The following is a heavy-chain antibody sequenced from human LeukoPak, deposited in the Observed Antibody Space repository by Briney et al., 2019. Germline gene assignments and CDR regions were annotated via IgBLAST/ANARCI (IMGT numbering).Heavy chain of an antibody. D-gene: IGHD3-22*01. J-gene: IGHJ6*03. V-gene: IGHV4-34*01. CDR3: ARHYYDTKMIYYYYYMDV. Sequence: GSLRLSCAASGFTVSTNYVSWVRQPPGKGLEWIGEINHSGSTNYNPSLKSRVTISVDTSKNQFSLKLSSVTAADTAVYYCARHYYDTKMIYYYYYMDVWGKGTTVTISS. CDR2: INHSGST. CDR1: GFTVSTNY.